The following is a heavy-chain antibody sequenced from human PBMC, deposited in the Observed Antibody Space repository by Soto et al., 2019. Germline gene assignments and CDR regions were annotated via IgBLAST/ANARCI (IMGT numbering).Heavy chain of an antibody. CDR1: EFTFSSYA. D-gene: IGHD2-2*03. J-gene: IGHJ2*01. CDR3: ARDGSPSLWYCDL. CDR2: ISYDGSNK. Sequence: QVQLVESGGGVVQPGRSLRLSCAASEFTFSSYAMYWVRQAPGKGLEWVAVISYDGSNKYYADSVKGRFTISRDNSKNTLYLQMNSLRSEDTAVYYCARDGSPSLWYCDLWGRGTLVTVSS. V-gene: IGHV3-30-3*01.